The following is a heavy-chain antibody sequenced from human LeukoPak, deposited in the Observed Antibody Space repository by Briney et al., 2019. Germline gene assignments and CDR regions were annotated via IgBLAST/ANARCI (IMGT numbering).Heavy chain of an antibody. D-gene: IGHD3-10*01. CDR3: ATSVPGFGESLNY. V-gene: IGHV3-7*01. CDR1: GFSFNTYW. Sequence: GGSLRLSCVASGFSFNTYWMTWVRQAPGKGLEWVANIKADGSEKKYVDSVKGRFTLSRDNAKNSVYLQMNSLRVKDTAVYYCATSVPGFGESLNYWGQGTLVTVSS. CDR2: IKADGSEK. J-gene: IGHJ4*02.